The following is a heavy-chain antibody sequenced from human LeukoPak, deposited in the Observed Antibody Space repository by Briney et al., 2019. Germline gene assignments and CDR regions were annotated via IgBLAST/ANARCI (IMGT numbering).Heavy chain of an antibody. CDR1: GFTFIASY. Sequence: GGSLRLSCAAFGFTFIASYMAWLRQAPGQGLEWISHISGDSSDRQYADSVKGRFTISRDNAKSSLFLQMNSLRDEDTAVYYCARDDDGDNPHDCWGEGTLVTVSS. D-gene: IGHD4-17*01. CDR2: ISGDSSDR. V-gene: IGHV3-11*05. J-gene: IGHJ4*02. CDR3: ARDDDGDNPHDC.